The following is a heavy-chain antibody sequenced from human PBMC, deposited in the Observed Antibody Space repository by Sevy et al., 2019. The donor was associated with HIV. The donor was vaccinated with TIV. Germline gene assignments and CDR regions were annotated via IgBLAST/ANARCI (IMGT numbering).Heavy chain of an antibody. CDR3: ARSASMVATPDN. CDR2: INTDGGST. Sequence: YKASGYTLIAYYMYWVRQAPGQGLEWMGIINTDGGSTRYAQKFQGRVIMTRDTYTNTAYMELSSLRSEDTAVYYCARSASMVATPDNWGQGTLVTVSS. J-gene: IGHJ4*02. V-gene: IGHV1-46*01. CDR1: GYTLIAYY. D-gene: IGHD5-12*01.